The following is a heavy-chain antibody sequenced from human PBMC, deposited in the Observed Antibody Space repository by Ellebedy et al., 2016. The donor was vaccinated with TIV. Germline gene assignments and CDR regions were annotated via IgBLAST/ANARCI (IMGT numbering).Heavy chain of an antibody. D-gene: IGHD3-16*01. CDR1: GFTFSRDG. Sequence: GESLKISCAASGFTFSRDGLSWVRQAPGKGLEWVSAISGSGDSTFYADSVKGRFTISRDNPKNTLYLQMNSLRVEDTAVYYCAKHTPDGGTYSGGDFQHWGQGTLVTVSS. V-gene: IGHV3-23*01. J-gene: IGHJ1*01. CDR2: ISGSGDST. CDR3: AKHTPDGGTYSGGDFQH.